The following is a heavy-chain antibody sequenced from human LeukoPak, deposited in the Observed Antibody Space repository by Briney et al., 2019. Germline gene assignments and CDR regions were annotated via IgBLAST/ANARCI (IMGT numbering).Heavy chain of an antibody. J-gene: IGHJ3*02. CDR3: ARDGFVQQLVNDAFDI. D-gene: IGHD6-13*01. CDR1: GDSISSYY. V-gene: IGHV4-59*12. CDR2: IYYSGNT. Sequence: PSETLSLTCTVSGDSISSYYWSWIRQPPGKGLEWIGYIYYSGNTKYNPSLKSRVTISVDTSKNQISLKLNSVTAADTAVYYCARDGFVQQLVNDAFDIWGQGTMVTVSS.